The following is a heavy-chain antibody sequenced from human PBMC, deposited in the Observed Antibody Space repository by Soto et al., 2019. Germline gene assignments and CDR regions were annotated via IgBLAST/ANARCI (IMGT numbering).Heavy chain of an antibody. V-gene: IGHV3-23*01. CDR2: ILVDGRT. J-gene: IGHJ5*02. CDR3: AREASVAALNWFDP. D-gene: IGHD6-6*01. Sequence: PGGSLRLSCAASGFICSSYDMSWVRQAPGKGLEWVSTILVDGRTFYIDSVKGRFTISRDSSQNTVYLQMNSLTAGDTATYYCAREASVAALNWFDPWGQGTLVTVSS. CDR1: GFICSSYD.